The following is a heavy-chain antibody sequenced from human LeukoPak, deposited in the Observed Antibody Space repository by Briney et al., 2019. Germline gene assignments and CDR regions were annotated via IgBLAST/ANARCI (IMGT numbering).Heavy chain of an antibody. V-gene: IGHV4-59*01. J-gene: IGHJ5*02. CDR1: GGSISGYS. Sequence: SETLSLICTVSGGSISGYSWTWIRQPPGQGLEWIGYFHNSRTTSYNPSLTGRVTISVDTAMDQISLKLNSVTAADTAVYYCGRGHFGLSPWGQGTMVTVSS. D-gene: IGHD3-10*01. CDR3: GRGHFGLSP. CDR2: FHNSRTT.